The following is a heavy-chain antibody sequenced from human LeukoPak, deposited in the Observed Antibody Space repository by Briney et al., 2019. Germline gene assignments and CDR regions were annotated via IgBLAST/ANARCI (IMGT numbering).Heavy chain of an antibody. J-gene: IGHJ4*02. V-gene: IGHV1-69*04. D-gene: IGHD1-26*01. CDR3: AMKVGNIDY. CDR1: GGTFSSYA. CDR2: IIPILGIA. Sequence: SVKVSCKTSGGTFSSYAISWVRQAPGQGLEWMGRIIPILGIANYAQKFQGRVTITADKSTSTAYMELSSLRSEDTAVYYCAMKVGNIDYWGQGTLVTVSS.